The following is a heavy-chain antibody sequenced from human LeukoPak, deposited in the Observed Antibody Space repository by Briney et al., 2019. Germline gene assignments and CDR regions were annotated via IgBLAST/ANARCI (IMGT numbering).Heavy chain of an antibody. CDR3: AFSQMGCNSTSLMDCGYFDY. J-gene: IGHJ4*02. CDR2: ISYDGSNK. CDR1: GFTFSSYA. Sequence: GGSLRLSCAASGFTFSSYAMHWVRQAPGKGLEWVAVISYDGSNKYYADSVKGRFTISRDNSKNTLYLQMNSLRAEDTAVYYCAFSQMGCNSTSLMDCGYFDYWGQGTLVTVSS. D-gene: IGHD2-2*01. V-gene: IGHV3-30*01.